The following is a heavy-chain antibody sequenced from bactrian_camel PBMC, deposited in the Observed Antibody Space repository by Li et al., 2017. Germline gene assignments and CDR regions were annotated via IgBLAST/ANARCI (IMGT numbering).Heavy chain of an antibody. CDR3: ATRRESCADSPFRSESYTY. Sequence: HVQLVESGGGSVQAGGSLKLSCVVSGYNTYYMAWFRQAPGKEREAVATFNRDSSTSYADSVKGRFTVSKDNARNTLYLHMSSLKPEDTAMYYCATRRESCADSPFRSESYTYWGQGTQVTVS. D-gene: IGHD1*01. CDR2: FNRDSST. V-gene: IGHV3S53*01. CDR1: GYNTYY. J-gene: IGHJ4*01.